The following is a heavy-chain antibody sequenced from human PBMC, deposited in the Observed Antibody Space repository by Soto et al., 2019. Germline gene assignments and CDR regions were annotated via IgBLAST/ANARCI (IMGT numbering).Heavy chain of an antibody. D-gene: IGHD3-10*01. J-gene: IGHJ4*02. Sequence: ASVKVSCKASGYTFTSYYMHWVRQAPGQGLEWMGIINPSGGSTSYAQKFQGRVTMTRDTSTSTVYMELSSLRSEDTAVYYCARNHGSGSYSNAIDYWGQGTLVTVSS. CDR1: GYTFTSYY. CDR2: INPSGGST. CDR3: ARNHGSGSYSNAIDY. V-gene: IGHV1-46*01.